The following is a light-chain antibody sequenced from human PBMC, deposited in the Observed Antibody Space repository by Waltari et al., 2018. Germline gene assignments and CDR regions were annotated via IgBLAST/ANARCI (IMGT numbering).Light chain of an antibody. J-gene: IGLJ2*01. CDR2: DVY. V-gene: IGLV2-14*01. Sequence: QSALTQPASVSGSPGQAIIISCTGTGSDVGGYDYVSWYQQYPGKAPRLIIYDVYNRPSGVSNRFSGSKSDNTASLTISGLQAEDESVYYCSSYTSSGVVFGDGTKLTVL. CDR1: GSDVGGYDY. CDR3: SSYTSSGVV.